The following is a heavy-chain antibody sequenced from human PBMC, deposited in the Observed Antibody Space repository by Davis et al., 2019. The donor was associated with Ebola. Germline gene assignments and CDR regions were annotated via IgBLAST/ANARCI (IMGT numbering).Heavy chain of an antibody. CDR1: GGSFRGYY. CDR3: ARGFTYDYVWGSYRYTQDAFDM. D-gene: IGHD3-16*02. V-gene: IGHV4-34*01. Sequence: SQTPSLTRGVSGGSFRGYYWTWIRQPPGKGLQWIGEIDHRGTTNYNPSLQTRLTMSVDTSKNQFSLQLSSVTAADTALYYCARGFTYDYVWGSYRYTQDAFDMWGQGTMVTVSS. J-gene: IGHJ3*02. CDR2: IDHRGTT.